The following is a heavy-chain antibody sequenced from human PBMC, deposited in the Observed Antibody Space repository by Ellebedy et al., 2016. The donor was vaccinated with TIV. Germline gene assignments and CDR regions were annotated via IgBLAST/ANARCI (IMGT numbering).Heavy chain of an antibody. Sequence: LRLXXTVSGGSISSGGYYWSWIRQHPGKGLEWIGYIYYSGSTYYNPSLKSRVTISVDTSKNQFSLKLSSVTAADTAVYYCARHRIVGATDYYYYGMDVWGQGTTVTVSS. CDR1: GGSISSGGYY. V-gene: IGHV4-31*03. D-gene: IGHD1-26*01. CDR3: ARHRIVGATDYYYYGMDV. CDR2: IYYSGST. J-gene: IGHJ6*02.